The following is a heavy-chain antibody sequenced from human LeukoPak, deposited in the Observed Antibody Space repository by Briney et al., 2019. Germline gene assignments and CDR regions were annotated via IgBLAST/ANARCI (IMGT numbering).Heavy chain of an antibody. J-gene: IGHJ5*02. D-gene: IGHD6-13*01. CDR3: ARLIAAAVHNWFDP. CDR1: GGSFSGYY. Sequence: SETLSLTCAVYGGSFSGYYWSWIRQPPGKGLEWIGEINHSGSTNYNPSLKSRVTISVDTSKNQFSLKLSSVTAADTAVYYCARLIAAAVHNWFDPWGQGTLVTVSS. V-gene: IGHV4-34*01. CDR2: INHSGST.